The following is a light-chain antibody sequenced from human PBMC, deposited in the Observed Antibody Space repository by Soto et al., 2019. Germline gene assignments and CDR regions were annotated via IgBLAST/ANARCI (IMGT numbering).Light chain of an antibody. CDR2: GAS. V-gene: IGKV1-5*01. CDR1: QSISSW. CDR3: QQLSSYPVT. Sequence: DIQMTQSPSTLSASVGDRVTITCRASQSISSWLAWYQQKPGKVPELLIYGASTLKSGVPSRFSGSGSGTDFTLTIRSLQPEDFATYHCQQLSSYPVTFGQGTKVDIK. J-gene: IGKJ1*01.